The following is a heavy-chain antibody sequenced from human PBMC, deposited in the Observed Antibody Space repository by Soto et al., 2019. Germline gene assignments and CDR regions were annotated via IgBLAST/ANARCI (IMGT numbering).Heavy chain of an antibody. J-gene: IGHJ5*02. CDR3: AREGGQQLVPWFDP. V-gene: IGHV1-69*08. Sequence: QVQLVQSGAEVKKPGSSVKVSCKASGGTFSSYTISWVRQAPGQGLEWMGRIIPILGIANYAQKFQGRVTITADKSTSTAYMELSSLRSEDTAVYYCAREGGQQLVPWFDPWGQGTLVTVSS. CDR1: GGTFSSYT. CDR2: IIPILGIA. D-gene: IGHD6-13*01.